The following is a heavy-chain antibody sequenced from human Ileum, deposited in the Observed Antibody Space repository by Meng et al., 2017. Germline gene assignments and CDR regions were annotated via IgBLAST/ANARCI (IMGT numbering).Heavy chain of an antibody. CDR3: VSERRRSYFFDY. Sequence: QVQLQESGPGLVKPSQTLSLNCTVSGGSITSGDYHWSWIRQPPGKGLEWIGYIFYTGATYSNPSLKSRVTVSLDTSKSQFSLKLSSVTAADTAIYYCVSERRRSYFFDYWGQGTLVTVSS. CDR2: IFYTGAT. CDR1: GGSITSGDYH. V-gene: IGHV4-30-4*01. J-gene: IGHJ4*02.